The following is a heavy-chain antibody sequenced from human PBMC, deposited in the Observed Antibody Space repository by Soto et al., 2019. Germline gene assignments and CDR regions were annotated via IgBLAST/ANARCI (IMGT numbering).Heavy chain of an antibody. V-gene: IGHV3-23*01. CDR3: ANGGNSYFDY. D-gene: IGHD2-21*02. Sequence: EVQLLESGGGLVQPGGSLRLSCAASGFTFRGYAWSWVRRAPGKGLEWVSAIGGSGGSTYYADSVKGRFTISRDNSKNTLYLQMNSLRAEDTAVYYCANGGNSYFDYWGQGTLVTVSS. CDR1: GFTFRGYA. CDR2: IGGSGGST. J-gene: IGHJ4*02.